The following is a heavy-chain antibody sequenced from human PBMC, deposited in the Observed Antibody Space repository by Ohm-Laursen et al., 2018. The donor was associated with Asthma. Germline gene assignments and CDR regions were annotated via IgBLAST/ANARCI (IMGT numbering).Heavy chain of an antibody. D-gene: IGHD1-26*01. CDR1: GDSFGAYY. Sequence: TLSLTWAASGDSFGAYYFSWIRQLPGQGLEWIGEITHAGYANYNASLESRVTISVDTSKEQFSLIVNSVTHADTAAYFCVASRQSAWGWDLWGQGTLVTVSS. V-gene: IGHV4-34*08. J-gene: IGHJ4*02. CDR3: VASRQSAWGWDL. CDR2: ITHAGYA.